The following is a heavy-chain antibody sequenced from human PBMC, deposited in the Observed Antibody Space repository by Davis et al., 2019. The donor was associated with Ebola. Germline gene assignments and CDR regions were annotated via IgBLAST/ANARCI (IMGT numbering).Heavy chain of an antibody. J-gene: IGHJ4*02. CDR3: ANFGTSSGNN. D-gene: IGHD6-6*01. CDR2: LNSGSIFI. CDR1: GFSFETYL. V-gene: IGHV3-21*01. Sequence: GESLKISCAASGFSFETYLMNWVRQAPGKGLEWVASLNSGSIFINYADSVKGRFTISRDNAKNSLFLQMNSLRAEDTAVYYCANFGTSSGNNWGQGTLVTVSS.